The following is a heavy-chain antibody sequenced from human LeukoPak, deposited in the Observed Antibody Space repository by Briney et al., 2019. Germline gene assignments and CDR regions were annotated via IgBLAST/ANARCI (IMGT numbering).Heavy chain of an antibody. CDR1: GFTFDDYA. V-gene: IGHV3-66*01. J-gene: IGHJ2*01. D-gene: IGHD5-12*01. Sequence: GRSLRLSCAASGFTFDDYAMHWVRQAPGKGPEWVSDIYSGGNTSYAESVKGRFTISRDKAKNTLYLQMNSLRAEDTAVYYCARDTRGYISLLPWYFDLWGRGTLVTVSS. CDR2: IYSGGNT. CDR3: ARDTRGYISLLPWYFDL.